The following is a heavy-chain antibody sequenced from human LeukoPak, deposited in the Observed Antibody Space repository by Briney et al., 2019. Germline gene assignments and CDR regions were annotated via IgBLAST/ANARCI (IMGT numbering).Heavy chain of an antibody. J-gene: IGHJ3*02. CDR1: GGSISSSSYY. CDR2: IYYSGST. Sequence: SETLSLTCTVSGGSISSSSYYRGWIRQPPGKGLEWIGSIYYSGSTYYNPSLKSRVTISVDTSKNQFSLKLSSVTAADTAVYYCARRNDYSLAAFDIWGQGTMATVSS. CDR3: ARRNDYSLAAFDI. D-gene: IGHD4-11*01. V-gene: IGHV4-39*01.